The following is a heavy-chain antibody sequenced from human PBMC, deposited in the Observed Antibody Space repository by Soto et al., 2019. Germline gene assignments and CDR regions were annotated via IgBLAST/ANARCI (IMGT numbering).Heavy chain of an antibody. D-gene: IGHD4-17*01. V-gene: IGHV3-23*01. Sequence: GGSLRLSCAASGFNFSSYAMSWVRQAPGKGLEWVSAISGSGGSTYYADSVKGRFTISRDNSKNTLYLQMNSLKTEDTAVYYCARDLRRVYGAEFDPWGQGTLVTVSS. J-gene: IGHJ5*02. CDR2: ISGSGGST. CDR1: GFNFSSYA. CDR3: ARDLRRVYGAEFDP.